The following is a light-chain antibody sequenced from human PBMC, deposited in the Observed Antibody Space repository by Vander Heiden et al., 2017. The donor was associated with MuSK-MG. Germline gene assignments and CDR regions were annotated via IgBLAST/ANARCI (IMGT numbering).Light chain of an antibody. CDR2: AAS. CDR1: QSISSY. J-gene: IGKJ4*01. CDR3: QQTDSTPQLT. V-gene: IGKV1-39*01. Sequence: DIQMTQSPSSLSASVGDRVTITCRASQSISSYLNWYQQKPGKAPELLIYAASSLQSGVPSRFSGSGYGTDFTLTISSLQPEDFAPYYCQQTDSTPQLTFGGGTKVEIK.